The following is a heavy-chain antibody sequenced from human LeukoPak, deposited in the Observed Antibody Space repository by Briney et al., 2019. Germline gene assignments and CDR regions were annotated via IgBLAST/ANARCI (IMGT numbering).Heavy chain of an antibody. D-gene: IGHD2-15*01. V-gene: IGHV3-48*04. CDR3: ARDSCSGGSCYFDY. J-gene: IGHJ4*02. Sequence: GGSLRLSCAASGFTFSSYSMNWVRQAPGKGLEWVSYISSSTIYYADSVKGRFTISRDNAKNSLYLQMNSLRAEDTAVYYCARDSCSGGSCYFDYWGQGTLVTVSS. CDR2: ISSSTI. CDR1: GFTFSSYS.